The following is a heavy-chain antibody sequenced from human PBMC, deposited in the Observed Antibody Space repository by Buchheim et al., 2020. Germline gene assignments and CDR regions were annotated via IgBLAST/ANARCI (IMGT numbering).Heavy chain of an antibody. Sequence: QVQLVESGGGVVQPGRSLRLSCAASGFTFSSYAMHWVRQATGKGLEWVGLISYDGMNEYYADSVKGRFTISRDNSKNTLFLQMNSLRGDDTAVYYCAKDLCSHRLRGLFDIWGQGTL. CDR3: AKDLCSHRLRGLFDI. D-gene: IGHD2-21*02. CDR2: ISYDGMNE. CDR1: GFTFSSYA. J-gene: IGHJ4*02. V-gene: IGHV3-30*18.